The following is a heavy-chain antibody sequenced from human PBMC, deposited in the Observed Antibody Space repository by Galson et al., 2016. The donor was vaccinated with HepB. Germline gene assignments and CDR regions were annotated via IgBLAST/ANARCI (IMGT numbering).Heavy chain of an antibody. CDR2: INIGGSDK. CDR3: ARDLGHYDFWSGYYDYYYMDV. CDR1: GFSFRDFY. V-gene: IGHV3-11*01. Sequence: SLRLSCAASGFSFRDFYMSWIRQVPGKGLEWVSYINIGGSDKYYADSVKGRFTISRDNARNSLFLQVNRLSAEDTAVYYCARDLGHYDFWSGYYDYYYMDVWGKGTTVTVSS. D-gene: IGHD3-3*01. J-gene: IGHJ6*03.